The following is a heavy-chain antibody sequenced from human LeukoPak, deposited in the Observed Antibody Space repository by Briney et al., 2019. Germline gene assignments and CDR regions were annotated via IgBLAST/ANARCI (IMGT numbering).Heavy chain of an antibody. J-gene: IGHJ4*02. Sequence: SQTLSLTCTVSGGSISSGSYYWSWIRQPAGKGLEWIGRMYTSGTTNYNPSLKSRVTISVDTSKNQFSLKLSSVTAADTAVYYCAAKGYYDSSGYHDYWGQGTLVTVSS. CDR1: GGSISSGSYY. CDR2: MYTSGTT. CDR3: AAKGYYDSSGYHDY. D-gene: IGHD3-22*01. V-gene: IGHV4-61*02.